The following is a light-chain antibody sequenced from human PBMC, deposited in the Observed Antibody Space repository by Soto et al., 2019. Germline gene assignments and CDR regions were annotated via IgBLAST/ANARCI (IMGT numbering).Light chain of an antibody. J-gene: IGKJ5*01. CDR1: QSISNY. V-gene: IGKV3-11*01. CDR3: QQRSNWPPIT. Sequence: EIVLTQSPATLSLSPGERATLSCRASQSISNYLAWFQQKPGQAPRLLIYGASTRAAGIPDRFSGSGSGTEFTLTISRLQSEDFAVYYCQQRSNWPPITFGQGTRLEIK. CDR2: GAS.